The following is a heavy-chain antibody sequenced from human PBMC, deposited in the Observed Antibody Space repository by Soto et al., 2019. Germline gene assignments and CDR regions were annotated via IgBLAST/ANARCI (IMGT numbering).Heavy chain of an antibody. Sequence: VGSLRLSGAASGFSFSTYVMNWVRQAPGKGLEWVSYISSNGDTTYYADSVKGRFTISRDNAKNSLYLQMSSLRAEDTAVYFCARDSPMDVWGQGTTVTVSS. V-gene: IGHV3-48*03. CDR2: ISSNGDTT. CDR1: GFSFSTYV. J-gene: IGHJ6*02. CDR3: ARDSPMDV.